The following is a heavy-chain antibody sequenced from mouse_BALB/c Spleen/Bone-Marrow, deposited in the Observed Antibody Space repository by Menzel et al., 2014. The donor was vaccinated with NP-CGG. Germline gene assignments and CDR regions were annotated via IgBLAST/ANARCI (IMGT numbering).Heavy chain of an antibody. CDR2: ISSGSSNI. CDR1: GFTFSSFG. J-gene: IGHJ4*01. D-gene: IGHD2-2*01. V-gene: IGHV5-17*02. CDR3: ARRGYYYAMDY. Sequence: EVQLVESGGGLVQPGGSRKLSCAASGFTFSSFGMHWVRRAPEKGLEWVAYISSGSSNINYADTVKGRFTISRDNPKNTLFLQMTSLRSEDTAMYYCARRGYYYAMDYWGQGTSVPVSS.